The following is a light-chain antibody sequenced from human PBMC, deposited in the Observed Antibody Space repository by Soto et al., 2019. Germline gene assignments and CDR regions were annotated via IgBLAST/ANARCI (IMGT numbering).Light chain of an antibody. CDR1: QTVTSNY. CDR2: GAS. Sequence: IVLTQSPDTLYLSPGERAILSCTASQTVTSNYLAWYQQKPGQAPRLLIYGASSRSTGVPGRFSGSGSGTDFTLTISILAPGDFAMYFCQQYGNSPTFGPGTKLEIK. J-gene: IGKJ2*01. CDR3: QQYGNSPT. V-gene: IGKV3-20*01.